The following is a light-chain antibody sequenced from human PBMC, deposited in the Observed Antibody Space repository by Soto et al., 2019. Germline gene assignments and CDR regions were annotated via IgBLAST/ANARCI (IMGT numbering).Light chain of an antibody. J-gene: IGKJ1*01. CDR3: PQYYSWSWT. V-gene: IGKV3-15*01. CDR1: QSVSKN. CDR2: GAS. Sequence: ETVMTQSPATLSVSPGEKATLSCRASQSVSKNLAWYQQKPGQAPRLLIYGASTRATGIPVRFSGSGYGTEFPLKISRLQSEDFAVYYRPQYYSWSWTFGQGNKVEIK.